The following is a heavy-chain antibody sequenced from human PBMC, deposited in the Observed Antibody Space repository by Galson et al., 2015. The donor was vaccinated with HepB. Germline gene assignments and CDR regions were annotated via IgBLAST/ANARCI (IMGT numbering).Heavy chain of an antibody. CDR1: GGTFSSYA. V-gene: IGHV1-69*13. J-gene: IGHJ3*02. Sequence: SVKVSCKASGGTFSSYAISWVRQAPGQGLEWMGGIIPIFGTANYAQKFQGRVTITADESTSTAYMELSSLRSEDTAVYYCARDEGSHDAFDIWGQGTMVTVSS. D-gene: IGHD3-10*01. CDR3: ARDEGSHDAFDI. CDR2: IIPIFGTA.